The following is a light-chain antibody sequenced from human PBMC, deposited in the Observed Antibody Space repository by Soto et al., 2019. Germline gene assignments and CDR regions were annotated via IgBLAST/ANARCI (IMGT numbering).Light chain of an antibody. CDR1: QSISNG. Sequence: DIQMTQSHSTLSASVGDRVTITCLASQSISNGLAWSQKKPGKAPNLLIYKAAGLESGVPSRFSGSGSGTEFTLTISILQPDASATYYCQHYKNYSPTFGGGTKVDIQ. CDR3: QHYKNYSPT. CDR2: KAA. J-gene: IGKJ4*01. V-gene: IGKV1-5*03.